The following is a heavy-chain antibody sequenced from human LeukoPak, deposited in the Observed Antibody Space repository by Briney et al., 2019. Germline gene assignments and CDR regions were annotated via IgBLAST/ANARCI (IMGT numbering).Heavy chain of an antibody. V-gene: IGHV3-21*01. Sequence: GGSLRLSCAASGFTFSTYTMNWVRQAPGKGLEWVSSISSSSNNINYADSVKGRFTISRDNAMNSVHLQMNSLRVEDTAVYYCARGYQRPDYWGQGTLFTVSS. D-gene: IGHD2-2*01. CDR1: GFTFSTYT. CDR3: ARGYQRPDY. CDR2: ISSSSNNI. J-gene: IGHJ4*02.